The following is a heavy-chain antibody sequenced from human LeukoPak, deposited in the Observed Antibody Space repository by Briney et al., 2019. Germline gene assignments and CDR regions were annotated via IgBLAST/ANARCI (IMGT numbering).Heavy chain of an antibody. D-gene: IGHD3-10*01. CDR2: IYTSGST. V-gene: IGHV4-4*07. CDR3: ARGEYYGSGNYYYYYMDV. Sequence: SETLSLTRTVSGGSISSYYWSWIRQPAGKGLEWIGRIYTSGSTNYNPSLKSRVTMSVDTSKNQFSLKLSSVTAADTAVYYCARGEYYGSGNYYYYYMDVWGKGTTVTVSS. CDR1: GGSISSYY. J-gene: IGHJ6*03.